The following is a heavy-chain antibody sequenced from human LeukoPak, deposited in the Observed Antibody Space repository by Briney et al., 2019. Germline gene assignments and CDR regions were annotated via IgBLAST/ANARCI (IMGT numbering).Heavy chain of an antibody. J-gene: IGHJ6*02. CDR2: ISSSGSTI. D-gene: IGHD3-22*01. CDR3: ARDDSRYGMDV. CDR1: GFTFSSYE. V-gene: IGHV3-48*03. Sequence: GGSLRLSCAASGFTFSSYEMNWVRQAPGKGLEWVSYISSSGSTIYYADSVKGRFTISRDKAKNSLYLQMNSLRAEDTAVYYCARDDSRYGMDVWGQGTTVTVSS.